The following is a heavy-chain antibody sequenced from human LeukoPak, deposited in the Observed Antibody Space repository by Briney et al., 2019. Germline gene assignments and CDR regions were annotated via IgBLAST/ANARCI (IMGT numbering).Heavy chain of an antibody. Sequence: PGGSLRLSCAASGFTFSSYDMHWVRQATGKGLEWVSAISAAGDTYYLDSVKGRFTISRENAKNSLYLQMNSLRAGDTAVYYCAKAGTTVTTAFLDYWGQGTLVTVSS. CDR2: ISAAGDT. V-gene: IGHV3-13*01. D-gene: IGHD4-17*01. CDR3: AKAGTTVTTAFLDY. J-gene: IGHJ4*02. CDR1: GFTFSSYD.